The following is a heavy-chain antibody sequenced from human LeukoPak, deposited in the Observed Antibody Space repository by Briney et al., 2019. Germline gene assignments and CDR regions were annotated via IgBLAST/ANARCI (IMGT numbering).Heavy chain of an antibody. CDR2: ISGHSTNT. CDR1: GYTFDGYA. V-gene: IGHV3-43*02. D-gene: IGHD1-7*01. J-gene: IGHJ4*02. CDR3: AMDIGTGTSDYFGH. Sequence: SGGSLRLPCAASGYTFDGYAMHWVRQAPGKGLEWVSLISGHSTNTYYADSVKGRFTISRDSSKISLYLQMNSLRTEDTALYYCAMDIGTGTSDYFGHGGQGTLVTVSS.